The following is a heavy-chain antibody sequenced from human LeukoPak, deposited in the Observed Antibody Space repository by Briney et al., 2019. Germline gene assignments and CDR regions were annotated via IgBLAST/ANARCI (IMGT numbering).Heavy chain of an antibody. CDR1: GYTFSDFY. J-gene: IGHJ5*02. D-gene: IGHD1-1*01. CDR3: ATATVTHTRYP. CDR2: INPYSGAL. Sequence: ASVKVSCQTSGYTFSDFYLNWVRQAPGQGLEWMGWINPYSGALISAQSLQGRLTMTWDTSTGTAYMELTRLTSDDTAVYYCATATVTHTRYPRGQGTLVTVSS. V-gene: IGHV1-2*02.